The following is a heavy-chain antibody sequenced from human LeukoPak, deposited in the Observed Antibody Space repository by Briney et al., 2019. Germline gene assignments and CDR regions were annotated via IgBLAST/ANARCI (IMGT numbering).Heavy chain of an antibody. CDR2: IYIDGTTT. J-gene: IGHJ4*02. CDR3: ARGGDGGNSLDY. Sequence: PGGSLRLSCAASGFTFSSYAMTWVRQGAGKGLEWVSRIYIDGTTTSYADSVRGRFTISRDNAKNTLYLQMNSLRAEDTAVYYCARGGDGGNSLDYWGQGALITVSS. V-gene: IGHV3-74*01. CDR1: GFTFSSYA. D-gene: IGHD4-23*01.